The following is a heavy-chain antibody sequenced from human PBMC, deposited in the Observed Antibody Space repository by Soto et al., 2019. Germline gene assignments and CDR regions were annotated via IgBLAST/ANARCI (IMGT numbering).Heavy chain of an antibody. Sequence: SETLSLTCTVSGGSISSYYWSWIRQPPGKGLEWIGYIYYSGSTNYNPSLKSRVTISVDTSKNQFSLKLSSVTAADTAVYYCARAVRGVIISGMDVWGQGTTVTVSS. CDR2: IYYSGST. D-gene: IGHD3-10*01. CDR1: GGSISSYY. CDR3: ARAVRGVIISGMDV. V-gene: IGHV4-59*01. J-gene: IGHJ6*02.